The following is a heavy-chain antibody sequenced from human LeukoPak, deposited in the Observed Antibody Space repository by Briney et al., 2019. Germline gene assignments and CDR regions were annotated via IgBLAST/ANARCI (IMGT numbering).Heavy chain of an antibody. CDR1: GYSISSGYY. D-gene: IGHD6-13*01. V-gene: IGHV4-61*01. Sequence: PSETLSLTCTVSGYSISSGYYWNWIRQPPGKGLEWIGYIDYSGSTNYNPSLKSRVAILVDTSKNQFSLKLSSVTAADTAVYYCARRASSSWSYYFDYWGQGTLVTVSS. CDR3: ARRASSSWSYYFDY. J-gene: IGHJ4*02. CDR2: IDYSGST.